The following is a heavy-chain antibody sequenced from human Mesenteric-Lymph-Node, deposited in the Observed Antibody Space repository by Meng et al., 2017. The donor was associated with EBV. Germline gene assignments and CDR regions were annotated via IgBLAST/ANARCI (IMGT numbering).Heavy chain of an antibody. J-gene: IGHJ4*02. CDR3: AREGSGDGYNFDY. CDR2: ISPYNDNT. Sequence: QGQLVQSGAGVRKPGAQVKVSCKPSGYTFPNYGISWVRQAPGQGLGWMGSISPYNDNTYDAEKFQGRVTMTTDTSTRTVYVELGSLRSDDTAVYYCAREGSGDGYNFDYWGQGTLVTVSS. D-gene: IGHD5-24*01. CDR1: GYTFPNYG. V-gene: IGHV1-18*01.